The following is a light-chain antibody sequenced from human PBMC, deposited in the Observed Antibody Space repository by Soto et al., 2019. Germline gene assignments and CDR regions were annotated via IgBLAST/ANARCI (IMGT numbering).Light chain of an antibody. CDR2: AAS. V-gene: IGKV1-39*01. Sequence: DIQMTQSPSSLSASVGDRVTITCRASQNLDNYLNWYQQKPGIAPNLLIYAASHLQSGVPSRFAGSGSGTHFTLTISSLQPEDVGTYYCQQSVSTPIYSFGQGTKVDMK. CDR3: QQSVSTPIYS. CDR1: QNLDNY. J-gene: IGKJ2*03.